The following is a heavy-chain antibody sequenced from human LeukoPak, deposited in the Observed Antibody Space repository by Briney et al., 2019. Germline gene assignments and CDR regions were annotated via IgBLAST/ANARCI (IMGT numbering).Heavy chain of an antibody. CDR2: ISSSSSYI. V-gene: IGHV3-21*01. J-gene: IGHJ4*02. CDR1: GFTFSSYS. D-gene: IGHD3-16*02. Sequence: GGSLRLSCAASGFTFSSYSMNWVRQAPGKGLEWVSSISSSSSYIYYADSVKGRFTISRDNAKNSLYLQMNSLRAEDTAVYYCARESTYYDYVWGSYRPPTFGYWGQGTLVTVSS. CDR3: ARESTYYDYVWGSYRPPTFGY.